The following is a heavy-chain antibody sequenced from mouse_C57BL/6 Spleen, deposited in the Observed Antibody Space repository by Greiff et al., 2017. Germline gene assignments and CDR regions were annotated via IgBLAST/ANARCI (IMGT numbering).Heavy chain of an antibody. Sequence: VPLHHPGAELVKPGASVKLSCKASGYTFTSYWMQWVKQRPGQGLEWIGEIDPSDSYTNYNQKFKGKATLTVDTSSSTAYMQLSSLTSEDSAVYYCARPAYYSNYWYFDVWGTGTTVTVSS. J-gene: IGHJ1*03. D-gene: IGHD2-5*01. CDR3: ARPAYYSNYWYFDV. V-gene: IGHV1-50*01. CDR2: IDPSDSYT. CDR1: GYTFTSYW.